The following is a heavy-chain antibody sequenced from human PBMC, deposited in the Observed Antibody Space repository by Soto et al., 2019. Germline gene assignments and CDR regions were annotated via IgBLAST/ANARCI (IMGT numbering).Heavy chain of an antibody. V-gene: IGHV3-30*18. CDR3: AKAEHIVVVPALDY. D-gene: IGHD2-2*01. CDR1: GFTFSSYG. CDR2: ISYDGSNK. Sequence: QPGGSLRLSCAASGFTFSSYGMHWVRQAPGKGLEWVAVISYDGSNKYYADSVKGRFTISRDNSKNTLYLQMNSLRAEDTAVYYCAKAEHIVVVPALDYWGQGTLVTVSS. J-gene: IGHJ4*02.